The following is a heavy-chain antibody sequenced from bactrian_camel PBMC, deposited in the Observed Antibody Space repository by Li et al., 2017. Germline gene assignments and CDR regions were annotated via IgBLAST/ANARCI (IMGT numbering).Heavy chain of an antibody. CDR1: GFPFRRAT. J-gene: IGHJ4*01. D-gene: IGHD5*01. V-gene: IGHV3S40*01. CDR3: AARVASSDASCVRRSSIDTFPY. Sequence: VQLVESGGGLVQPGGSLRLSCAVSGFPFRRATLSWIRQRPGKELEWVSGISSGGGRTYYADSVKGRSTISQDRAANTITLQMNNLKPEDTAMYYCAARVASSDASCVRRSSIDTFPYWGQGTQVTVS. CDR2: ISSGGGRT.